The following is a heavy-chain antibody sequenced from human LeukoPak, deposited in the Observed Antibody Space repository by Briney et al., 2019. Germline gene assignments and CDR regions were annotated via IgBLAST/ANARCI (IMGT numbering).Heavy chain of an antibody. CDR1: GYTFTNYW. Sequence: GESLKISCKASGYTFTNYWIGWVRQMPGKGLEWMGIFYPGDSDIRYRPSFQGQVTFSADKSISTAYLHWSSLKASDTAMYYCARRPYESSSWMYYFDYWGQGTLVTVSS. D-gene: IGHD6-13*01. CDR2: FYPGDSDI. J-gene: IGHJ4*02. V-gene: IGHV5-51*01. CDR3: ARRPYESSSWMYYFDY.